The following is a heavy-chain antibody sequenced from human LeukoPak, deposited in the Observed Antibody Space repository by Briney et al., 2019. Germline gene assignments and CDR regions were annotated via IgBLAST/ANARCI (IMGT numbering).Heavy chain of an antibody. CDR1: GFTFSSYA. V-gene: IGHV3-23*01. Sequence: PGGSLRLSCAASGFTFSSYAMSWVRQAPGKGLEWVSAISGSGGSTYYADSVKGRFTISRDNSKNTLYLQMNSLRAEDTAVYYCAKVIRGRVRGVPTASFDYWGQGTLVTVSS. D-gene: IGHD3-10*01. CDR2: ISGSGGST. CDR3: AKVIRGRVRGVPTASFDY. J-gene: IGHJ4*02.